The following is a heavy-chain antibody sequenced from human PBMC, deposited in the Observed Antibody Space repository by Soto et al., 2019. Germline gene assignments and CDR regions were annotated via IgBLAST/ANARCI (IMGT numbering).Heavy chain of an antibody. CDR1: GGSMRGYS. CDR2: VYYSGGT. Sequence: PSDTLSLTCTVSGGSMRGYSWSWIRQTPGKGLEWIGYVYYSGGTNYSPSFKRRVTISIDTTDNQFSLKVNSVTAADTAVYYCAREETPVSPHYYYYGMDVWGQGTTVTVYS. D-gene: IGHD4-17*01. J-gene: IGHJ6*02. CDR3: AREETPVSPHYYYYGMDV. V-gene: IGHV4-59*01.